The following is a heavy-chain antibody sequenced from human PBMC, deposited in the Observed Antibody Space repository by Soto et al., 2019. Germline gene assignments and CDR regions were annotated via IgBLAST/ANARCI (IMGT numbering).Heavy chain of an antibody. V-gene: IGHV4-4*07. Sequence: SETLSLTCTVSGGSISSYYWSWIRQPAGKGLEWIGRIYTSGSTNYNPSLKSRVTMSVDTSKNQLSLKVSSVTAADTAVYYCARDGFPYYSSSSAILNIWGQGTMVTVSS. CDR2: IYTSGST. CDR3: ARDGFPYYSSSSAILNI. CDR1: GGSISSYY. J-gene: IGHJ3*02. D-gene: IGHD3-22*01.